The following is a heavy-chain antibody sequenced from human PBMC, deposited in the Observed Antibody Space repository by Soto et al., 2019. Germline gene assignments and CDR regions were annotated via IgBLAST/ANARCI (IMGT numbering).Heavy chain of an antibody. CDR2: ISWDGGST. D-gene: IGHD6-19*01. CDR3: ARDRVAVAGYYYYGMDV. J-gene: IGHJ6*02. CDR1: GFTVDDYA. V-gene: IGHV3-43D*04. Sequence: ASLRLSCASSGFTVDDYAMHWVRQAPGKGLEWVSLISWDGGSTYYADSVKGRFTISRDNSKNSLYLQMNSLRAEDTALYYCARDRVAVAGYYYYGMDVWGQGTTVTVSS.